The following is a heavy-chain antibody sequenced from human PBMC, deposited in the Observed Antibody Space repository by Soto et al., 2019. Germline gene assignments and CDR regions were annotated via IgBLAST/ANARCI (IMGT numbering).Heavy chain of an antibody. J-gene: IGHJ6*02. CDR2: MYYTGKT. V-gene: IGHV4-59*01. CDR1: GDSISNYY. D-gene: IGHD1-1*01. Sequence: SETLSLTCPVSGDSISNYYWSWIRQPPGKGLEWIGYMYYTGKTNYNPSLKSRVTTSVDAAKNLFSLKLNSVTAADTAVYYCARHLDPYFYGMDVWGQGTTVTVSS. CDR3: ARHLDPYFYGMDV.